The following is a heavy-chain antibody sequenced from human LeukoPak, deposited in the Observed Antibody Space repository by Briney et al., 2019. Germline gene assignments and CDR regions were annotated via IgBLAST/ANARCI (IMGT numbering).Heavy chain of an antibody. CDR1: GFTFTSSA. J-gene: IGHJ5*02. CDR3: ASLGEAAAGMNWFDP. V-gene: IGHV1-58*01. D-gene: IGHD6-13*01. Sequence: SVKVSCKASGFTFTSSALQWVRQARGQRLEWIGWIVVGSGNTNYAQKLQERVTITRDMPTSTAYMELSSLRSEDTAVYYCASLGEAAAGMNWFDPWGQGTLVTVSS. CDR2: IVVGSGNT.